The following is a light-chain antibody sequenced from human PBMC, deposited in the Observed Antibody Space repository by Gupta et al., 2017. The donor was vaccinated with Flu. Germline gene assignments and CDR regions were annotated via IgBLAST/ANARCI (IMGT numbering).Light chain of an antibody. CDR2: GDS. V-gene: IGKV3-20*01. J-gene: IGKJ4*01. CDR3: QQDDSSPLT. CDR1: QNVRSTS. Sequence: GTLSLSPGERGTLSCRASQNVRSTSLAWYQQKPGQAPRLLIYGDSRRATGIPDRFSGSGSGTDFTLTISRLEPEDFAVYYCQQDDSSPLTFGGGTKVEIK.